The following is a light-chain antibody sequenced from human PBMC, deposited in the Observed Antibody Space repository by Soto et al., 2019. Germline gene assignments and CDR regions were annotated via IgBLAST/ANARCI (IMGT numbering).Light chain of an antibody. CDR2: GAS. CDR3: LRYGGSPGT. CDR1: QSVSSNY. V-gene: IGKV3-20*01. Sequence: EIVLTQSPGTLSLPPGERATLSCRASQSVSSNYLAWYQQKPGQAPRLLIYGASNRATGIPDRFSGSGSGTDFALTISRLEPEDFAVYYCLRYGGSPGTFGQGTKLEIK. J-gene: IGKJ2*01.